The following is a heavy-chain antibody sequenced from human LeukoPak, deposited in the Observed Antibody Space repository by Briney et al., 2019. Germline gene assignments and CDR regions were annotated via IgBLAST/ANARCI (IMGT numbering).Heavy chain of an antibody. CDR1: GGSISSYY. CDR2: IYYSGST. Sequence: SETLSLTCTVPGGSISSYYWSWIRQPPGKGLEWIGYIYYSGSTNYNPSLKSRVTISVDTSKNQFSLKLSSVTAADTAVYYCARAPPLVGARGVDAFDIWGQGTMVTVSS. D-gene: IGHD1-26*01. J-gene: IGHJ3*02. V-gene: IGHV4-59*08. CDR3: ARAPPLVGARGVDAFDI.